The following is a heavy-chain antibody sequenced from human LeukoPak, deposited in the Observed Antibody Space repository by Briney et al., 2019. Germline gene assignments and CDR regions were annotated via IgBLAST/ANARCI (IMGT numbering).Heavy chain of an antibody. V-gene: IGHV3-7*01. CDR3: ARDRQDDFWSAYYDY. CDR2: IKQDGNEK. J-gene: IGHJ4*02. CDR1: GFTFSNYW. D-gene: IGHD3-3*01. Sequence: GESLKISRAVGGFTFSNYWMSWVRQAPGKGLEWVANIKQDGNEKYYVDSVKGRFTISRDNAKNSLYLQMNSLRAEDTAVYYCARDRQDDFWSAYYDYWGQGTLVTVSS.